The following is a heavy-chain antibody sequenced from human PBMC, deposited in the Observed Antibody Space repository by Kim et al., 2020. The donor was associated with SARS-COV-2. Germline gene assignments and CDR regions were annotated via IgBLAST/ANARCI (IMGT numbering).Heavy chain of an antibody. CDR1: EFIFENYA. CDR2: IYGDGSTT. D-gene: IGHD6-25*01. J-gene: IGHJ4*02. CDR3: ARGHMATAKVYFDY. V-gene: IGHV3-23*03. Sequence: GGSLRLSCAASEFIFENYAMNWVRQVPGKGLEWVSVIYGDGSTTDYADSVKGRFTISRDNSKNTLYLQMNSLRVEDTAVYYCARGHMATAKVYFDYLGQGTLVTVSS.